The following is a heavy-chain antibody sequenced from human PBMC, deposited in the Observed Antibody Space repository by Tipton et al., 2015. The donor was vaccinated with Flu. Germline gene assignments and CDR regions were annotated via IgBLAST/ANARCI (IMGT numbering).Heavy chain of an antibody. CDR1: GCSFTTYW. D-gene: IGHD6-19*01. CDR3: AAAVAAYAFDI. V-gene: IGHV5-51*03. J-gene: IGHJ3*02. Sequence: QLVQSGAEMKKPGESLKISCKGSGCSFTTYWIHWVRQMPGKELEWMGSIFPGNSDTRYSPSFQGQVTMSADKSISTAYLQWSRLTASDTGMYYCAAAVAAYAFDIWGQGTMVTVSS. CDR2: IFPGNSDT.